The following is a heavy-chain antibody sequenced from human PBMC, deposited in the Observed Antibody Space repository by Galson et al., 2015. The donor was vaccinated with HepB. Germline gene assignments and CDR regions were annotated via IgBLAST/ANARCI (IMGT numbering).Heavy chain of an antibody. CDR2: IYYSGTT. J-gene: IGHJ5*02. CDR3: ARGEAVAGWSQNWFDP. Sequence: TLSLTCTVCGGSVGTGGYHWTWIRQHPGKGLEWIGYIYYSGTTSYNPSLKSRVTMTRDPSISTAYMELSRLRSDDTAVYYCARGEAVAGWSQNWFDPWGQGTPVTVSS. D-gene: IGHD6-19*01. CDR1: GGSVGTGGYH. V-gene: IGHV4-31*03.